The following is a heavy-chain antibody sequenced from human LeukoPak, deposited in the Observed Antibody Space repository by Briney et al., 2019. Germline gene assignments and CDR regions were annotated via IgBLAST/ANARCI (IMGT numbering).Heavy chain of an antibody. Sequence: PSETLSLTCTVSGDSMSDYYGSWLRQPRGKGVEGLGYMYLSGSNKYNPSLKSRVTISVDRSKNPFSLKLTSVTAADTAVYYCARLAHPKSSSWTFDSWGQGALVTVSS. CDR1: GDSMSDYY. D-gene: IGHD6-13*01. V-gene: IGHV4-59*08. CDR3: ARLAHPKSSSWTFDS. CDR2: MYLSGSN. J-gene: IGHJ4*02.